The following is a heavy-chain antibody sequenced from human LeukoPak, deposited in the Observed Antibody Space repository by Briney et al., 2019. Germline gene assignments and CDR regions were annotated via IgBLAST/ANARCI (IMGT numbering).Heavy chain of an antibody. CDR3: TTDSWSGYYKYAFDI. CDR1: GFTFSNAW. CDR2: IKSKTDGGTT. V-gene: IGHV3-15*01. D-gene: IGHD3-3*01. J-gene: IGHJ3*02. Sequence: GGSLRLSCAASGFTFSNAWMSWVRQAPGKGLEWVGRIKSKTDGGTTDYAAPVKGRFTISRDDSKNTLYLQMNSLKTKDTAVYYCTTDSWSGYYKYAFDIWGQGTMVTVSS.